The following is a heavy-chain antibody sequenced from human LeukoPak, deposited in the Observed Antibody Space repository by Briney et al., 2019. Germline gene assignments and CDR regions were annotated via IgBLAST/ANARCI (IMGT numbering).Heavy chain of an antibody. J-gene: IGHJ3*02. CDR2: IYYSGST. CDR3: ASLSIAARPGAFDI. CDR1: GGSISSSSYY. D-gene: IGHD6-6*01. Sequence: SETLSLTCTVSGGSISSSSYYWGWIRQPPGKGPEWIGSIYYSGSTYYNPSLKSRVTISVDTSKNQFSLKLSSVTAADTAVYYCASLSIAARPGAFDIWGQGTMVTVSS. V-gene: IGHV4-39*07.